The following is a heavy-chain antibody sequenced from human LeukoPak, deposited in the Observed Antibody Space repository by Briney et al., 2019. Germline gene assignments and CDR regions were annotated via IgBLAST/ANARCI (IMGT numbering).Heavy chain of an antibody. D-gene: IGHD3-10*01. CDR2: IYTSGST. Sequence: SQTLSLTCTVSGGSISSGSYYWSWIRQPAGKGLERIGRIYTSGSTNYNPSLKSRVTISVDTSKNQFSLKLSSVTAADTAVYYCAEGRGPYYFDYWGQGTLVTVSS. CDR3: AEGRGPYYFDY. V-gene: IGHV4-61*02. J-gene: IGHJ4*02. CDR1: GGSISSGSYY.